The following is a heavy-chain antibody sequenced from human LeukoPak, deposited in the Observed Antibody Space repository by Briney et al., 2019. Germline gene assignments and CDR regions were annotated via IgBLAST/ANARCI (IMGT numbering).Heavy chain of an antibody. J-gene: IGHJ4*02. V-gene: IGHV4-34*01. D-gene: IGHD6-13*01. Sequence: SETLSLTCAVYGGSFSGYYWSWIRQPPGKGLEWIGEINHSGSTNYNPSLKSQVTISVDTSKTQFSLKLSSVTAADTAVYYCARGYSSSWAGDQLDYWGQGTLVTVSS. CDR2: INHSGST. CDR1: GGSFSGYY. CDR3: ARGYSSSWAGDQLDY.